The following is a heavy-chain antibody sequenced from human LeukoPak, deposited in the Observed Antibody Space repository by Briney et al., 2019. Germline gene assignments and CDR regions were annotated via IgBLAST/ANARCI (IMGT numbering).Heavy chain of an antibody. V-gene: IGHV1-69*06. D-gene: IGHD6-19*01. CDR2: IIPIFGTA. CDR1: GGTFSSYA. Sequence: GASVKVSCKASGGTFSSYAISWVRQAPGQGLEWMGGIIPIFGTANYAQKFQGRVTITADKSTSTAYMELSSLRSEDTAVYYCARDVGIAVAGTRRFDYWGQGTLVTVSS. CDR3: ARDVGIAVAGTRRFDY. J-gene: IGHJ4*02.